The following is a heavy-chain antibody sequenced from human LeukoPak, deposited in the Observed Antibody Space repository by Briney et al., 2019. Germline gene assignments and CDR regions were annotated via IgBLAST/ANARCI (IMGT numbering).Heavy chain of an antibody. V-gene: IGHV3-74*01. CDR1: GTFSSSW. J-gene: IGHJ4*02. D-gene: IGHD6-19*01. CDR2: LNSDGSSI. CDR3: ARGVAGTLDY. Sequence: GGSLRLSCAASGTFSSSWMHWVRQVPGKGLVWVSRLNSDGSSINYADSVKGRFTISRDNAESTLYLQMNSLRVEDTAVYYCARGVAGTLDYWGQGTLVTVSS.